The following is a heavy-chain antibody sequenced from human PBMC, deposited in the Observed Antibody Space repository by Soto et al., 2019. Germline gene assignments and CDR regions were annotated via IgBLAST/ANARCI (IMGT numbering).Heavy chain of an antibody. V-gene: IGHV3-23*01. CDR2: ISGSGGST. D-gene: IGHD3-10*01. Sequence: PGGSLRLSCAASGFTFSSYAMSWVRQAPGKGLEWVSAISGSGGSTYYADSVKGRFTISRDNSKNTLYLQMNSLRAEDTAVYYCAKDRDYYGSGSYPTDYWGQGTLVTVSS. CDR1: GFTFSSYA. CDR3: AKDRDYYGSGSYPTDY. J-gene: IGHJ4*02.